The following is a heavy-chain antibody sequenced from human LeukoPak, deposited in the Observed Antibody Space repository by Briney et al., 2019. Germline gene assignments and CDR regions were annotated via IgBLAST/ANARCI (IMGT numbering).Heavy chain of an antibody. CDR3: TRTTYSSSSGYYYGMDV. CDR1: GFTFSGSA. D-gene: IGHD6-6*01. Sequence: GGSLRLSCAASGFTFSGSAMHWVRHASGKGLEWVGRIRSKANSYATAYAASVKGRFTISRDDSKNTAYLQMNSLKTEDTAVYYCTRTTYSSSSGYYYGMDVWGQGTTVTVSS. CDR2: IRSKANSYAT. J-gene: IGHJ6*02. V-gene: IGHV3-73*01.